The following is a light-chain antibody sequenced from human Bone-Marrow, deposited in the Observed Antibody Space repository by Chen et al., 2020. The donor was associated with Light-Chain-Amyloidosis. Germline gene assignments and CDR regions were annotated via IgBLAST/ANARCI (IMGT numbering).Light chain of an antibody. CDR1: QTISSNY. Sequence: EIVLTQSPGTLSLSPGEGANLSCRASQTISSNYLTWYQQKFGQAPRVLIYGSSSRDTGIPDRFTGSGAGTDFTLTINRLVPEDFAMYYCKQYGTSPLTFGGWTKVEIK. CDR3: KQYGTSPLT. V-gene: IGKV3-20*01. CDR2: GSS. J-gene: IGKJ4*01.